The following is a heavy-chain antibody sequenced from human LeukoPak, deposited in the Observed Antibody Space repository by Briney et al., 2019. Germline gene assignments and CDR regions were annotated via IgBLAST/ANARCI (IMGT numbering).Heavy chain of an antibody. D-gene: IGHD7-27*01. Sequence: GGSLRLSCAASGFTFSSYEMNWVRQAPGKGLEWVSYISSSGSTIYYADSMKGRFTISRDNAKNSLYLQMSSLRAEDTAVYYCARDPGDAFDIWGQGTMVTVSS. CDR3: ARDPGDAFDI. CDR2: ISSSGSTI. CDR1: GFTFSSYE. J-gene: IGHJ3*02. V-gene: IGHV3-48*03.